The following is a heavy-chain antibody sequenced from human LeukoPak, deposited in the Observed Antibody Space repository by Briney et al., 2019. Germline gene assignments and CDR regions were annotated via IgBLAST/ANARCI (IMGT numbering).Heavy chain of an antibody. Sequence: GGSLRLSCAASGFTLRDYFMSWICQAPGKGLEWVAYTNTAGNTIYYADSMKGRFTISRDNAKNSLYLQMNTLRAEDTAVYYCARATYDSSAVDAFDIWGQGTMVTVSP. D-gene: IGHD3-22*01. J-gene: IGHJ3*02. CDR2: TNTAGNTI. CDR3: ARATYDSSAVDAFDI. V-gene: IGHV3-11*01. CDR1: GFTLRDYF.